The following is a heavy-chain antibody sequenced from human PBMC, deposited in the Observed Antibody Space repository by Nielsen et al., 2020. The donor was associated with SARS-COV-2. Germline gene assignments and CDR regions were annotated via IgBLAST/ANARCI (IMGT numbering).Heavy chain of an antibody. CDR1: RNYA. V-gene: IGHV3-23*01. CDR2: ISYSGETT. J-gene: IGHJ4*02. CDR3: AKNRRYYGDYGDFDY. D-gene: IGHD4-17*01. Sequence: GGSLRLSCAASRNYAMSWVRQAPGEGLEWVSAISYSGETTYYADSVKGRFTVSRDNSKNTLYLQMNSLRVEDTAVYYCAKNRRYYGDYGDFDYWGQGILVTVAS.